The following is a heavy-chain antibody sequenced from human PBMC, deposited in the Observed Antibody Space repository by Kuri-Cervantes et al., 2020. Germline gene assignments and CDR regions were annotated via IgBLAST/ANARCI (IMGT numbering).Heavy chain of an antibody. CDR3: AKVGIAAGGMDV. Sequence: GGSLRLSCAVSGFTFSSYSMNWVRQAPGKGLEWVSYISGSGSTIYYSDSVKGRFTISRDNSKNTLYLQMNSLRAEDTAVYYCAKVGIAAGGMDVWGQGTTVTVSS. V-gene: IGHV3-48*01. D-gene: IGHD6-25*01. J-gene: IGHJ6*02. CDR2: ISGSGSTI. CDR1: GFTFSSYS.